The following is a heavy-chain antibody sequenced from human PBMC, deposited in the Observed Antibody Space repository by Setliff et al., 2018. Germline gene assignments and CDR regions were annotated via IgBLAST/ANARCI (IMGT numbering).Heavy chain of an antibody. D-gene: IGHD3-3*01. J-gene: IGHJ4*02. Sequence: ASVKVSCKVSGYSLTEFSMHWVRQAPGKGLEWMGGFDPEDGETMYAQKFRGRVTLTEDTSTHTAYMAMNSLTSEDTAVYYCAANIIYDFWSGFDYWGLGTPVTVSS. CDR2: FDPEDGET. CDR1: GYSLTEFS. CDR3: AANIIYDFWSGFDY. V-gene: IGHV1-24*01.